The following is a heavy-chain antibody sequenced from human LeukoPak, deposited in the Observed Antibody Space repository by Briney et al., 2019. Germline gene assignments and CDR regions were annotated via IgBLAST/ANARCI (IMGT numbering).Heavy chain of an antibody. V-gene: IGHV3-21*01. CDR2: ISSSSSYI. Sequence: GGSLRLSCAASGFTFSSYSMNWVRQAPGKGLEWVSSISSSSSYIYYADSVKGRFTISRDNAKNSLYLQMNSLRAEDTAVYYCARGGDAGGATTDFDYWGQGTLVTVSS. J-gene: IGHJ4*02. CDR3: ARGGDAGGATTDFDY. D-gene: IGHD1-26*01. CDR1: GFTFSSYS.